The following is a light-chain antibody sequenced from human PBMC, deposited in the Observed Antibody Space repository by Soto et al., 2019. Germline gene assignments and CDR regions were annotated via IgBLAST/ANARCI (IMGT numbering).Light chain of an antibody. J-gene: IGKJ2*01. Sequence: DIQMTQSPSALSASVGDRSTITCRSSQSTSSWLAWYQQKPGKAPKLLIYAASSLQSGVPSRFSGSGSGTDFTLTISSLQPEDFATYYCQQSYSTPYTFGQGTKVDIK. CDR1: QSTSSW. CDR2: AAS. CDR3: QQSYSTPYT. V-gene: IGKV1-39*01.